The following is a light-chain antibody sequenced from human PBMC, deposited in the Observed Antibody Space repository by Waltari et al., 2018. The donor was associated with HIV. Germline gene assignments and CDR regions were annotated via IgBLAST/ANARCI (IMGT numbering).Light chain of an antibody. CDR1: QGISRA. J-gene: IGKJ1*01. V-gene: IGKV1-13*02. Sequence: AIQLTQSPSSLSASVGDRVTITCRASQGISRALAWYQQKQGKDPKLLIYDASSLESGVPSRFSGSGSGTDFTLTISSLQPEDFATYYCQQCNSYPRTFGQGTKVEIK. CDR2: DAS. CDR3: QQCNSYPRT.